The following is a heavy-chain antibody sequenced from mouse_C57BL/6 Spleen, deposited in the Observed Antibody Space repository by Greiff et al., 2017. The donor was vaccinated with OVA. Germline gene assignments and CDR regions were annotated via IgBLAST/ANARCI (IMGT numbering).Heavy chain of an antibody. CDR2: IDPSDSET. Sequence: QVQLQQPGAELVRPGSSVKLSCKASGYTFTSYWMHWVKQRPIQGLEWIGNIDPSDSETHSNQKFKDKATLTVDKSSSTAYMQLSSLTSEDSAVDYCARSGRREGYFDYWGQGTTLTVSS. CDR3: ARSGRREGYFDY. J-gene: IGHJ2*01. CDR1: GYTFTSYW. D-gene: IGHD2-12*01. V-gene: IGHV1-52*01.